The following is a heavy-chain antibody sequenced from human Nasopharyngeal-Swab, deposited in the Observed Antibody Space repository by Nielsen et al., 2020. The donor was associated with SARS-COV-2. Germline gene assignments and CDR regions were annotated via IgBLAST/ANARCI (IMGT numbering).Heavy chain of an antibody. D-gene: IGHD3-22*01. CDR3: ARDDDSSGYYYGAFDI. Sequence: GESLKISCAASGFTFSSYAMSWVRQAPGKGLEWVSAISGSGGSTYYADSVKGRFTISRDNSKNTLYLQMNSLRAEDTAVYYCARDDDSSGYYYGAFDIWGQGTMVTVSS. CDR2: ISGSGGST. CDR1: GFTFSSYA. V-gene: IGHV3-23*01. J-gene: IGHJ3*02.